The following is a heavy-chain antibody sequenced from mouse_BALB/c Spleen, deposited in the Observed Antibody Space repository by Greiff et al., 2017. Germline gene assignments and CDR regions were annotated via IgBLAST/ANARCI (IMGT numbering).Heavy chain of an antibody. CDR2: IWGDGST. D-gene: IGHD1-1*02. Sequence: QVQLKESGPGLVAPSQSLSITCTVSGFSLTGYGVNWVRQPPGKGLEWLGMIWGDGSTDYNSALKSRLSISKDNSKSQVFLKMNSLQTDDTARYYCARDGGSYFSWFAYWGQGTLVTVSA. CDR3: ARDGGSYFSWFAY. V-gene: IGHV2-6-7*01. J-gene: IGHJ3*01. CDR1: GFSLTGYG.